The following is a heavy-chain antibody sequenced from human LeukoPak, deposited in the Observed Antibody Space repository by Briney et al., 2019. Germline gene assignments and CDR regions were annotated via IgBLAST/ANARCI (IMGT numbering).Heavy chain of an antibody. V-gene: IGHV3-33*08. D-gene: IGHD3-10*01. Sequence: PGRSLRLSCAASGFTFNIYGMHWVRQAPGKGLEWVAVIWYDGGNKYYVDSVKGRFTISRDNSKNTLYLQMNSLRAEDTAVYYCARGAYGSGTYHDFDIWGQGTMVTVSS. CDR1: GFTFNIYG. J-gene: IGHJ3*02. CDR2: IWYDGGNK. CDR3: ARGAYGSGTYHDFDI.